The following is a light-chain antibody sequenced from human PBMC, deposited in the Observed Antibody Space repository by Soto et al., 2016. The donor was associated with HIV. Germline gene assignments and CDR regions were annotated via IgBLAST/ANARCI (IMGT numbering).Light chain of an antibody. CDR3: QQYHTYPYT. CDR1: RSITPW. Sequence: DIQVTQSPSTLSAFVGDRVTITCRASRSITPWLTWYQQKPGKTPKVLIDKTSYLETGVPSRFSGSGFGTEFTLTINSLQPDDFSTYYCQQYHTYPYTFGQGTKLEIK. V-gene: IGKV1-5*03. J-gene: IGKJ2*01. CDR2: KTS.